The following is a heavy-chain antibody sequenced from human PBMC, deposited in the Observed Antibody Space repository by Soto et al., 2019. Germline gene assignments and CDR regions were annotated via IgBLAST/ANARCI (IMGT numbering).Heavy chain of an antibody. D-gene: IGHD3-9*01. J-gene: IGHJ4*02. CDR1: GGSISSGGYY. CDR2: VYYSGST. CDR3: GRLEGLATISYYFDY. V-gene: IGHV4-39*01. Sequence: PSETLSLTCTVSGGSISSGGYYWSWIRQHPGKGLEWIGSVYYSGSTYYNPSLESRVTISVDKSKNQFSLKLMSLSAADTAVYYCGRLEGLATISYYFDYWSQGALVTVSS.